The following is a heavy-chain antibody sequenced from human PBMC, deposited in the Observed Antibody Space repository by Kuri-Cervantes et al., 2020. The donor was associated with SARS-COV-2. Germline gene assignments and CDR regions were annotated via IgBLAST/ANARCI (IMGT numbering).Heavy chain of an antibody. CDR1: GGTFSSYD. V-gene: IGHV1-69*04. J-gene: IGHJ4*02. CDR3: ARQLETTMLYYFDY. D-gene: IGHD3-10*02. CDR2: IIPIFGIA. Sequence: SVQVSCKASGGTFSSYDISWVRQAPGQGLEWMGRIIPIFGIANYAQKFQGRVTITADKSTSTAYMELSSLRSEDTAVYYCARQLETTMLYYFDYWGQGTLVTVSS.